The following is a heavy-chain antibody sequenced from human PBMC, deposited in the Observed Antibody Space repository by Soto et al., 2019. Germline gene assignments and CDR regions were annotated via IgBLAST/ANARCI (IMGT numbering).Heavy chain of an antibody. D-gene: IGHD3-10*01. CDR2: ISYDGSNK. CDR1: GFTFSSYG. Sequence: PGGSLRLSCAASGFTFSSYGMHWVRQAPGKGLEWVAVISYDGSNKYYADTVKGRFTISRDNSKNTLYLQMNSLRAEDTAVYYCAKESLWFGTKAPPSRHRGYFDYWGQGTLVTVSS. CDR3: AKESLWFGTKAPPSRHRGYFDY. V-gene: IGHV3-30*18. J-gene: IGHJ4*02.